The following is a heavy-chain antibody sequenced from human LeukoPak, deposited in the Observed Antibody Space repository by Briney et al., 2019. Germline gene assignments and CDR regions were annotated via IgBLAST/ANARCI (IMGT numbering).Heavy chain of an antibody. CDR3: TTSHYYDSTTLSDY. Sequence: GGSLRLSCAASGFTVSSNYMSWVRQAPGKALACVGRIKSKTDGGTTDYAAPVKGRFTISRDDSKNTLYLQMNSLKTEDTAVYYCTTSHYYDSTTLSDYWGQGTLVTVSS. V-gene: IGHV3-15*01. CDR1: GFTVSSNY. J-gene: IGHJ4*02. D-gene: IGHD3-22*01. CDR2: IKSKTDGGTT.